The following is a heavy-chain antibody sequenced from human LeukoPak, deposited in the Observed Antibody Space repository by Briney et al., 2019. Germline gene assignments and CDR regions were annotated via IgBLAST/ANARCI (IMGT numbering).Heavy chain of an antibody. V-gene: IGHV1-18*01. J-gene: IGHJ5*02. Sequence: ASVKVSCKASGYTFTSYGISWVRQAPGQGLEWMGWISAYNGNTNYAQKLQGRVTMTRDMSTSTVYMELSSLRSEDTAVYYCARDQYSSGWYLWGQGTLVTVSS. CDR1: GYTFTSYG. CDR3: ARDQYSSGWYL. CDR2: ISAYNGNT. D-gene: IGHD6-19*01.